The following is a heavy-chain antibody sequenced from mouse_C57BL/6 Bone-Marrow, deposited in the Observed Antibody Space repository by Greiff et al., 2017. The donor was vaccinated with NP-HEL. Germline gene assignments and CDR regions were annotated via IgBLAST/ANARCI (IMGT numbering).Heavy chain of an antibody. CDR1: GFSLTSYG. J-gene: IGHJ1*03. CDR3: AKNSITTVVATEDWYFDV. CDR2: IWRGGST. V-gene: IGHV2-5*01. D-gene: IGHD1-1*01. Sequence: VQLQQSGPGLVQPSPSLSITCTVSGFSLTSYGVHWVRQSPGKGLEWLGVIWRGGSTAYNAAFMSRLSITKANSKSQVFFKMNSLQADDTAIYYCAKNSITTVVATEDWYFDVWGTGTTVTVSS.